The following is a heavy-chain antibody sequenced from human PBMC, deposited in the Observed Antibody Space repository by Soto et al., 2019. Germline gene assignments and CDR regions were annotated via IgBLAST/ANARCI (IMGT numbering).Heavy chain of an antibody. CDR2: IRSKAYGGTT. CDR1: GFTFGDYA. Sequence: SLRLSCTASGFTFGDYAMSWVRQAAGKGLEWVGFIRSKAYGGTTEYAASVKGRFTISRDDSKSIAYLQMNSLKTEDTAVYYCTRSFSAWPFDYWGQGTLVTVSS. J-gene: IGHJ4*02. V-gene: IGHV3-49*04. CDR3: TRSFSAWPFDY. D-gene: IGHD6-19*01.